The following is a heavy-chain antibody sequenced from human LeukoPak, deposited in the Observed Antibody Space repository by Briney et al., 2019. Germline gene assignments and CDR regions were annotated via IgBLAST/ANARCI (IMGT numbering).Heavy chain of an antibody. J-gene: IGHJ2*01. CDR1: GDSVSSNSAA. CDR3: ARARPTPTVTKRFWYFDL. D-gene: IGHD4-17*01. CDR2: TYYRSKWYN. Sequence: SQTLSLTCAISGDSVSSNSAAWNWIRQSPSRGLEWLGRTYYRSKWYNDYAVSVKSRITINPDTSKNQFSLQLNSVNPEDTAVYYCARARPTPTVTKRFWYFDLWGRGTLVTVSS. V-gene: IGHV6-1*01.